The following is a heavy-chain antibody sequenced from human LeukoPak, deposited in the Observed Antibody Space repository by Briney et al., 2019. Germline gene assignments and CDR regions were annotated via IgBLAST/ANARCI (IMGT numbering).Heavy chain of an antibody. D-gene: IGHD5-18*01. Sequence: SETLSLTCTVSGDSISSYYWSRIRQPPGKGLEWIGYIYHSGSTNYNPSLKSRVTISVDTSKNQFSLKLSSVTAADTAVYYCARTTEGGYTYDYFYYYYMDVWGKGTTVTISS. V-gene: IGHV4-59*01. CDR3: ARTTEGGYTYDYFYYYYMDV. CDR1: GDSISSYY. J-gene: IGHJ6*03. CDR2: IYHSGST.